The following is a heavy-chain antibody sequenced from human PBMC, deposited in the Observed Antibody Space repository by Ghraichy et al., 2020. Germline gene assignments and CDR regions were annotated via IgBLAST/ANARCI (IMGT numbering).Heavy chain of an antibody. D-gene: IGHD4-17*01. J-gene: IGHJ3*02. CDR1: GASISNYY. CDR2: IYYSGAT. CDR3: ARLPTTVPTSDAFDI. V-gene: IGHV4-59*08. Sequence: SETLSLTCTVSGASISNYYWSWIRQPPEKGLEWIGYIYYSGATNYNPSLKSRVTISVDTSKSLFSLRLSSVTAADTAVYYCARLPTTVPTSDAFDIWGQGTMVTVSS.